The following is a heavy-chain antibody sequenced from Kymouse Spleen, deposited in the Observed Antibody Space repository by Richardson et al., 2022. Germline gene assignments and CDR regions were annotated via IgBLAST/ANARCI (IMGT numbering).Heavy chain of an antibody. J-gene: IGHJ6*02. CDR3: AKDQNYGSGSYYQISPYYYYGMDV. Sequence: QVQLVESGGGVVQPGRSLRLSCAASGFTFSSYGMHWVRQAPGKGLEWVAVISYDGSNKYYADSVKGRFTISRDNSKNTLYLQMNSLRAEDTAVYYCAKDQNYGSGSYYQISPYYYYGMDVWGQGTTVTVSS. CDR2: ISYDGSNK. CDR1: GFTFSSYG. V-gene: IGHV3-30*18. D-gene: IGHD3-10*01.